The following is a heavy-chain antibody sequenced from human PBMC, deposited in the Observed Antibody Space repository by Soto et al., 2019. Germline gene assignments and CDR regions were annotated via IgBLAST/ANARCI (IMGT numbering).Heavy chain of an antibody. V-gene: IGHV1-69*12. CDR1: GGTFSSYA. J-gene: IGHJ4*02. Sequence: QVQLVQSGAEVKKPGSSVKVSCKASGGTFSSYAISWVRQAPGQGLEWMGGIIPIFGTANYAQEFQGRVTITADESTGTAYMELSSLRAEDTDVYYCARENRISTSCYDVVYSFDYWGQGTLVTVSS. CDR3: ARENRISTSCYDVVYSFDY. CDR2: IIPIFGTA. D-gene: IGHD2-2*01.